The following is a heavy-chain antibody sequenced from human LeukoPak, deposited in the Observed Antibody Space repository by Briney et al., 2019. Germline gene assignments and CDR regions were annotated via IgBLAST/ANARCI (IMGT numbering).Heavy chain of an antibody. CDR1: GFTFNSSW. Sequence: GVSLRLSCAASGFTFNSSWMTWVRQAPGKGLEWVANIKKDGSDKNYVDSVKGRFTISRDNATNSLFLQMNSLRAEDTAVYYCAGGGGNDYDTSGYYYLAAYWGQGTLVTVSS. CDR3: AGGGGNDYDTSGYYYLAAY. D-gene: IGHD3-22*01. CDR2: IKKDGSDK. V-gene: IGHV3-7*01. J-gene: IGHJ4*02.